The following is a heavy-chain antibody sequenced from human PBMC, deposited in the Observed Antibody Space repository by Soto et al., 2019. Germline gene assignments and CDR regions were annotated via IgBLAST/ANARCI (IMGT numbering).Heavy chain of an antibody. CDR3: ARSSGSYEFDY. J-gene: IGHJ4*02. V-gene: IGHV1-46*01. CDR1: GYTFTSYY. CDR2: INPSGRSA. D-gene: IGHD1-26*01. Sequence: VASVKVSCKASGYTFTSYYLHWVRQAPGQGLEWMGIINPSGRSANYAQKFQGRVTMTRDTSTSTVYMELSSLRSEDTAVYYCARSSGSYEFDYWGQGTLVTVSS.